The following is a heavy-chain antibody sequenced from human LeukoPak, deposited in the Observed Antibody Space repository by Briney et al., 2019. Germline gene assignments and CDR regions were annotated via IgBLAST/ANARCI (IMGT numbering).Heavy chain of an antibody. CDR1: GGTFSSYA. CDR2: IIPIFGTA. CDR3: ARAIGVWSSGAFDI. J-gene: IGHJ3*02. D-gene: IGHD3-10*01. V-gene: IGHV1-69*13. Sequence: SVKVSCEASGGTFSSYAISWVRQAPGQGLEWMGGIIPIFGTANYAQKFQGRVTITADESTSTAYMELSSLRSEDTAVYYCARAIGVWSSGAFDIWGQGTMVTVSS.